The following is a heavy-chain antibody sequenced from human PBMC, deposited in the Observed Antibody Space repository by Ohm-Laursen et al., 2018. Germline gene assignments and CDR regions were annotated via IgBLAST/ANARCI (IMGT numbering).Heavy chain of an antibody. CDR3: ARGVGPSVVPWWWLYDY. Sequence: SLRLSCTASGFTFSSYSMNWVRQAPGKGLEWVSYISSSSSTIYYADSVKGRFTISRDNAKNSLYLQMNSLRAEDTAVYYCARGVGPSVVPWWWLYDYWGQGTLVTVSS. D-gene: IGHD2-15*01. CDR1: GFTFSSYS. J-gene: IGHJ4*02. CDR2: ISSSSSTI. V-gene: IGHV3-48*04.